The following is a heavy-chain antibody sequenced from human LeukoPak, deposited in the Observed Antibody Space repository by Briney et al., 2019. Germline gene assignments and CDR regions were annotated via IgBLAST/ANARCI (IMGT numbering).Heavy chain of an antibody. D-gene: IGHD5-12*01. CDR3: ARDGPQRYSGYFDY. CDR1: GFTFSDYS. Sequence: GGSLRLSCAAAGFTFSDYSMNWVRQAPGKGLEWISYISSSGSTKYYADSVKGRFTISRDPAKNSLHLQMTTLRDDDTAAYYCARDGPQRYSGYFDYWGQGAPVTVS. V-gene: IGHV3-48*02. J-gene: IGHJ4*02. CDR2: ISSSGSTK.